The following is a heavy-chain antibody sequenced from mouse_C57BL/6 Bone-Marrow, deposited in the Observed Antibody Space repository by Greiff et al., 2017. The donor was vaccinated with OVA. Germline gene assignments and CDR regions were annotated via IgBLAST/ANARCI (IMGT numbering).Heavy chain of an antibody. D-gene: IGHD1-1*01. J-gene: IGHJ3*01. V-gene: IGHV1-5*01. CDR2: IYPGNSDT. Sequence: VQLQQSGTVLARPGASVKMSCKTSGYTFTSYWMHWVKQRPGQGLEWIGAIYPGNSDTSYNQKFKGKAKLTAVTSASTAYMELSSLTNEDSAVYYWTRDFPIYYGSSSFAYWGQGTLVTVSA. CDR3: TRDFPIYYGSSSFAY. CDR1: GYTFTSYW.